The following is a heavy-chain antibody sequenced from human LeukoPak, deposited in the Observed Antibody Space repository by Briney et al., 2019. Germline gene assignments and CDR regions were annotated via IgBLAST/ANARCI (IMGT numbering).Heavy chain of an antibody. D-gene: IGHD2-15*01. Sequence: SETLSLTCAVSGYSISSGYYWGWIRQPPGKGLEWIGSIYHSGSTYYNPSLKSRVTISVDTSKNQFSLKLSSVTAADTAVYYCARCSLGGRFLPNYFDYWGQGTLVTVSS. CDR2: IYHSGST. J-gene: IGHJ4*02. CDR1: GYSISSGYY. CDR3: ARCSLGGRFLPNYFDY. V-gene: IGHV4-38-2*01.